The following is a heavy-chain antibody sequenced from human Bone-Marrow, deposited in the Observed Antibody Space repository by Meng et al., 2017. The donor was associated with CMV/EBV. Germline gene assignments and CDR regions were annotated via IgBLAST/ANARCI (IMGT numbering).Heavy chain of an antibody. Sequence: VSGGSISSSNWWSWVRQPPGKGLDWIGEIFHSGSTNYNPSLKSRVTISVDKSKNQFSLKLSSVTAADTAVYYCARVNRARGSYYFDYWGQGTLVTVSS. CDR1: GGSISSSNW. V-gene: IGHV4-4*02. CDR2: IFHSGST. CDR3: ARVNRARGSYYFDY. D-gene: IGHD1-26*01. J-gene: IGHJ4*02.